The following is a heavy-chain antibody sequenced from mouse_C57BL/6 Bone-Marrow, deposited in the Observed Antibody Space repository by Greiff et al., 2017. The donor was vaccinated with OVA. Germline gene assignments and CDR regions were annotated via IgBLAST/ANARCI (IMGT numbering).Heavy chain of an antibody. J-gene: IGHJ3*01. Sequence: VQLKQPGAELVKPGASVKIPCKASGYTFTDYNMDWVKQSHGKSLEWIGDINPNNGGTIYNQKFKGKATLTVDKSSSTAYMELRSLTSEDTAVYYCARVGNWAWFAYWGQGTLVTVSA. D-gene: IGHD4-1*01. CDR2: INPNNGGT. V-gene: IGHV1-18*01. CDR3: ARVGNWAWFAY. CDR1: GYTFTDYN.